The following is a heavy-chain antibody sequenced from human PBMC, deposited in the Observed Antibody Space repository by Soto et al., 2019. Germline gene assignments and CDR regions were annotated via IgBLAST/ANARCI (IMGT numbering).Heavy chain of an antibody. CDR3: AKDRSTIFGVVTYYFDN. V-gene: IGHV3-30*18. CDR1: GFTFSSYA. D-gene: IGHD3-3*01. J-gene: IGHJ4*02. CDR2: LSYDGSHN. Sequence: QVQLVESGGGVVQPGRSLRLSCAASGFTFSSYAMHWVRQTPDKGLEWVAFLSYDGSHNYYADSVKGRFTISRDNSKNTLYLQMNSLRVEDTAVYYCAKDRSTIFGVVTYYFDNWGQGTLVTVSS.